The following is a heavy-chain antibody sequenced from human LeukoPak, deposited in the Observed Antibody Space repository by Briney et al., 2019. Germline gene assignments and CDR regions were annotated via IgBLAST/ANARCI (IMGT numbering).Heavy chain of an antibody. CDR2: IYHSGST. D-gene: IGHD1-26*01. CDR3: ARGRWELLSNI. CDR1: GGSISSGGYY. J-gene: IGHJ3*02. Sequence: SQTLSLTCTVSGGSISSGGYYWSWIRQPPGKGLEWIGYIYHSGSTYYNPSLKSRVTISVDRSKNQFSLKLSSVTAADTAVYYCARGRWELLSNIWGQGTMVTVSS. V-gene: IGHV4-30-2*01.